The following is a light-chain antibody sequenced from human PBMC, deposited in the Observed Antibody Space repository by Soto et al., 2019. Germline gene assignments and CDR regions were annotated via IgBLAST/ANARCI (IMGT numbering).Light chain of an antibody. CDR1: SSDVGGYDY. Sequence: QSALTQPASVSGSPGQSITISCTGTSSDVGGYDYVSWYQQYPGKAPKLIIYEVSNRPSGVSNRFSGSKSGDTASLTISGLRAEDEADYYCSSYSSSSTFYVFGGGTKVT. V-gene: IGLV2-14*01. CDR3: SSYSSSSTFYV. J-gene: IGLJ1*01. CDR2: EVS.